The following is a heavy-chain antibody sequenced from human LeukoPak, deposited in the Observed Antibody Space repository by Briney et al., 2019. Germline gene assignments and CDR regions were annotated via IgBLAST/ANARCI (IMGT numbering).Heavy chain of an antibody. CDR1: GYTFTGYY. CDR2: INPNSGGT. V-gene: IGHV1-2*02. D-gene: IGHD3-3*01. Sequence: GASVKVSCKASGYTFTGYYMHWVRQAPGQGLEWMGWINPNSGGTNYAQKFQGRVTMTRDTSISTAYMELSRLRSDDTAVYYCARGDDFWSGFVSFVAFDIWGQGTMVTVSS. CDR3: ARGDDFWSGFVSFVAFDI. J-gene: IGHJ3*02.